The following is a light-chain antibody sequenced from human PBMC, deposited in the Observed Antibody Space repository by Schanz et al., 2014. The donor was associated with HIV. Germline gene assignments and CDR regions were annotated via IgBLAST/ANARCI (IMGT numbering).Light chain of an antibody. J-gene: IGLJ3*02. CDR1: SSNIGINT. CDR2: AGN. V-gene: IGLV1-44*01. Sequence: QSVLTQPPSASGTPGQRVTISCSGSSSNIGINTVNWYQHLPGTAPKLLIYAGNQRPSGVPDRFSGSKSGTSASLAISGLQSEDEADYYCATWDDSLNGRVFGGGTKLTVL. CDR3: ATWDDSLNGRV.